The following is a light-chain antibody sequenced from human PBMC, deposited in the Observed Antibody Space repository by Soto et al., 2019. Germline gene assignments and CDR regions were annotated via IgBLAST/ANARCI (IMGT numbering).Light chain of an antibody. V-gene: IGKV1-5*03. CDR2: KAS. CDR1: QSISTW. Sequence: DIQMTQSPSTLSASVGDRVTLTCRASQSISTWFAWYQQKPGKAPKLLIYKASGLESGVPSRFSGSGSGTAFTLTISSLQPDDFATYYCQQYDSYSPLTFGGGTKVDIK. CDR3: QQYDSYSPLT. J-gene: IGKJ4*01.